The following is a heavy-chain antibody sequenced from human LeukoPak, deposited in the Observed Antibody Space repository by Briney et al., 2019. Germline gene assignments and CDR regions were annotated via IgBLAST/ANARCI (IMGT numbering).Heavy chain of an antibody. CDR3: AKGSGDSCFSPLDS. D-gene: IGHD2-15*01. Sequence: GGSLRLSCAASGFTLTSYAMSWVRQAPGKGLEWVSLICGRGGNTYYADSVKGRFTISRDNSKNTLSLQMNSLRAEDTAVYYCAKGSGDSCFSPLDSWGQGTLVTVSS. J-gene: IGHJ4*02. V-gene: IGHV3-23*01. CDR2: ICGRGGNT. CDR1: GFTLTSYA.